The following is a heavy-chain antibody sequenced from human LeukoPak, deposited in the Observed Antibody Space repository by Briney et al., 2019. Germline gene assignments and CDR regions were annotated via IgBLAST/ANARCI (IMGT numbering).Heavy chain of an antibody. D-gene: IGHD3-3*01. Sequence: GASVKVSCKASGGTFSSYAISWVRQAPGQGLEWMGGIIPIFGTANYAQKFQGRVTITADESTSTAYMELSSLRSEDTAVYYCALWGGYSYCFDYWGQGTLVTVSS. CDR2: IIPIFGTA. J-gene: IGHJ4*02. CDR1: GGTFSSYA. CDR3: ALWGGYSYCFDY. V-gene: IGHV1-69*13.